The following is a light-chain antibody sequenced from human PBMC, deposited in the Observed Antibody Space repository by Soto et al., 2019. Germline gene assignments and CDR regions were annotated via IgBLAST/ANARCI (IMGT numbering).Light chain of an antibody. Sequence: EIVLTQSPVTLSLSPGEGDTLSCRASQSVSILLAWYQQKPGQAPRLRIHGATTRATGIPARFSGSGSGTECTLTSSSLQSEDFAVYYCQQYNNWPRTFGQGTKVDIK. V-gene: IGKV3-15*01. CDR3: QQYNNWPRT. J-gene: IGKJ1*01. CDR1: QSVSIL. CDR2: GAT.